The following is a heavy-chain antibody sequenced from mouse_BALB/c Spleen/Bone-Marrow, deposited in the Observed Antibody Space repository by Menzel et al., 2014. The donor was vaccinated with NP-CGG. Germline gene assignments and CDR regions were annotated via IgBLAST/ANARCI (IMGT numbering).Heavy chain of an antibody. V-gene: IGHV1-87*01. D-gene: IGHD2-4*01. Sequence: VQGVESGAELARLGASVKLSCKASGYTFTSYWMQWVKQRPGQGLEWIGAIYPGDGDTRYTQKFKGKATLTADKSSSTAYMQLSSLASEDSAVYYCASYYDYDGRGYWGQGTTLTVSS. J-gene: IGHJ2*01. CDR3: ASYYDYDGRGY. CDR2: IYPGDGDT. CDR1: GYTFTSYW.